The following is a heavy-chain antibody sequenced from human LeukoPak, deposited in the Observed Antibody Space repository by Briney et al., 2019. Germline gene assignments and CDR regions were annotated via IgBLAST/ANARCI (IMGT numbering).Heavy chain of an antibody. D-gene: IGHD2-2*01. Sequence: ASVKVSCKASGYTFNGYFVYCVRQAPGQGLEWMGGIIPIFGSPSYPQKFQDRLTITADESTSTACMELSSLRFEGTAVYYCASRYCSTDSCRTSTYYYYGMDVWGQGTTVTVSS. CDR2: IIPIFGSP. CDR3: ASRYCSTDSCRTSTYYYYGMDV. J-gene: IGHJ6*02. CDR1: GYTFNGYF. V-gene: IGHV1-69*13.